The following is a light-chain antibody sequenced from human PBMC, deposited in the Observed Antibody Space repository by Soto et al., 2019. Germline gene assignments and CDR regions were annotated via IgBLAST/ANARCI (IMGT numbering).Light chain of an antibody. V-gene: IGKV3-11*01. J-gene: IGKJ4*01. CDR2: DAS. CDR1: QSVSSY. CDR3: QQRSNLPLT. Sequence: EIVLTQSPATLSLSPGERATLSCRASQSVSSYLAWYQQKPGQAPRLLIYDASNSATGIPARFSGSGSVTDFTLTISSLEPEDFSVYYCQQRSNLPLTFGGGNTVQIK.